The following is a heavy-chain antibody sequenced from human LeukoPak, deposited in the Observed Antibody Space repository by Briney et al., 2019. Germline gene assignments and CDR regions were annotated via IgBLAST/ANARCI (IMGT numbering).Heavy chain of an antibody. V-gene: IGHV4-34*01. CDR3: ARALVVRGVIRLTRGDWFDP. J-gene: IGHJ5*02. D-gene: IGHD3-10*01. CDR1: GGSFSGYY. Sequence: SETLSLTCAVYGGSFSGYYWSWIRQPPGKGLEWIGEINHSGSTNYNPSLKSRVTISVDTSKNQFSLKLSSVAAADTAVYYCARALVVRGVIRLTRGDWFDPWGQGTLVTVSS. CDR2: INHSGST.